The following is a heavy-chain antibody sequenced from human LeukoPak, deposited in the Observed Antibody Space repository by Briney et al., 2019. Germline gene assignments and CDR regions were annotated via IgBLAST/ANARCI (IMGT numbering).Heavy chain of an antibody. CDR3: ARGFDGLTGYYPPDY. CDR1: RGAVSGYY. J-gene: IGHJ4*02. V-gene: IGHV4-34*01. D-gene: IGHD3-9*01. CDR2: ISHSGRS. Sequence: SETLSLTCAVYRGAVSGYYWSWIRQSPGKGLEWIGEISHSGRSKNNPSLKSRVTISEDMSKKQFSLKLNSVTAADTAVYYCARGFDGLTGYYPPDYWSQGTLVTVSS.